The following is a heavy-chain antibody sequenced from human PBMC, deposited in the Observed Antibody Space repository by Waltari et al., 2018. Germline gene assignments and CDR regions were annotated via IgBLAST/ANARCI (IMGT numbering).Heavy chain of an antibody. Sequence: EVQLVESGGGLVQPGGSLRLPCAASGFPLSSFWMNWVRQTPGKGLEWVAGIKQDGSEKYYADSVKGRFTISRDNAKNSLYLQMNSLRAEDTAVYYCATSGWYCFDYWGQGTLVTVSS. CDR2: IKQDGSEK. V-gene: IGHV3-7*01. J-gene: IGHJ4*02. D-gene: IGHD6-19*01. CDR1: GFPLSSFW. CDR3: ATSGWYCFDY.